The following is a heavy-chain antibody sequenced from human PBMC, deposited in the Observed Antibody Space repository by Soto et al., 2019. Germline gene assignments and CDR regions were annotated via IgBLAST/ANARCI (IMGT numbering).Heavy chain of an antibody. D-gene: IGHD7-27*01. V-gene: IGHV1-69*06. Sequence: SVKVSCKASGGTFSSYAISWVRQAPGQGLEWMGGIIPIFGTANYAQKFQGRVTITADKSTSTAYMELSSLRSEDTAVYYCARASTGDNWFDPWGQGPLVTVSP. J-gene: IGHJ5*02. CDR3: ARASTGDNWFDP. CDR2: IIPIFGTA. CDR1: GGTFSSYA.